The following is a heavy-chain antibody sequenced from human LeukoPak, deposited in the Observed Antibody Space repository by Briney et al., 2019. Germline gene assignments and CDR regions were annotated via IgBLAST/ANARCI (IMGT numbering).Heavy chain of an antibody. CDR3: ARLGSGVVPAAVDAFDI. Sequence: SVKVSCKASGGTFSSYTISWVRQAPGQGLEWMGRIIPILGIANYAQKFQGRVTITADKSTSTAYMELSSLRSEDAAVYYCARLGSGVVPAAVDAFDIWGQGTMVTVSS. D-gene: IGHD2-2*01. V-gene: IGHV1-69*02. CDR2: IIPILGIA. J-gene: IGHJ3*02. CDR1: GGTFSSYT.